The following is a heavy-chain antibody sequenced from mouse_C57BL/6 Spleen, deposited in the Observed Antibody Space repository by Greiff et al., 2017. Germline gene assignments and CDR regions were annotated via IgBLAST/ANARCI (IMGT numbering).Heavy chain of an antibody. Sequence: VPLQQPGAELVRPGSSVKLSCKASGYTFTSYWLHWVKQRPIQGLEWIGNIDPSDSDTNYNQKFKDKATLTVDKSSSPAYMQLSSLTAEDSAVYYCATPDWETRYFDVWGTGTTVTVSS. J-gene: IGHJ1*03. D-gene: IGHD4-1*01. CDR1: GYTFTSYW. CDR3: ATPDWETRYFDV. CDR2: IDPSDSDT. V-gene: IGHV1-52*01.